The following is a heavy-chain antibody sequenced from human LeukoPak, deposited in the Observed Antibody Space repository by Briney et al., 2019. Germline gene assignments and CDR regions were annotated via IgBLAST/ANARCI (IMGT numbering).Heavy chain of an antibody. Sequence: GGSLRLSCAASGFTFNNYAMSWVRQAPGEGLEWVSTISGSGGSTYYADSVKGQFTISRDNSKNTLYLQMNSLGAEDTAVYYCAKRLSYSSSWYYFDYWGQGTLVTVSS. V-gene: IGHV3-23*01. D-gene: IGHD6-13*01. CDR2: ISGSGGST. J-gene: IGHJ4*02. CDR1: GFTFNNYA. CDR3: AKRLSYSSSWYYFDY.